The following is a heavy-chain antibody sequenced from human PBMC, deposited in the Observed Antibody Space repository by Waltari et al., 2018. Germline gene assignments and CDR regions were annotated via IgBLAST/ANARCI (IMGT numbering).Heavy chain of an antibody. CDR2: ISSSGSTR. CDR1: GFTFSSYE. J-gene: IGHJ5*02. CDR3: AVGYCSSGRCIP. V-gene: IGHV3-48*03. D-gene: IGHD2-15*01. Sequence: EVQLVESGGGLVQPGGSLRLSCAASGFTFSSYEMNWVRQAPGKGLEWVSYISSSGSTRYYADSVKGRFTISRDNAKNSVYLQMNSLRAEDTAVYYCAVGYCSSGRCIPWGQGTLVTVSS.